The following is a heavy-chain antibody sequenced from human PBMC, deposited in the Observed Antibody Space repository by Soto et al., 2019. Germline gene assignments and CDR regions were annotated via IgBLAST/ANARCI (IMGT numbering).Heavy chain of an antibody. CDR1: GFTFNNYA. D-gene: IGHD5-18*01. CDR2: ISYDGSSK. J-gene: IGHJ4*02. V-gene: IGHV3-30-3*01. CDR3: ARGDGYIYGNTFDS. Sequence: QVQLVESGGGVVQPGRSLRLSCAASGFTFNNYAMNWVRQAPGKGLEWVAFISYDGSSKYYADSVTGRFTISRDNSRNTLYLQMNSLRAEDTAVYYCARGDGYIYGNTFDSWGQGTLVTVSS.